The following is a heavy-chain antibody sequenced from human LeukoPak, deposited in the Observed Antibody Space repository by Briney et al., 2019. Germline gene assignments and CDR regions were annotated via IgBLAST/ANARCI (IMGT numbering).Heavy chain of an antibody. CDR3: ARGGPFTIFGVVPYYFDY. J-gene: IGHJ4*02. CDR2: ISTYNGDT. V-gene: IGHV1-18*01. CDR1: GYTFTRYA. Sequence: ASVKVSCEASGYTFTRYAITWVRQAPGQGLEWMGWISTYNGDTDYAQNLQGRVTMTTDTSTSTAYMELRSLRSDDTAVYYCARGGPFTIFGVVPYYFDYWGQGTLVTVSS. D-gene: IGHD3-3*01.